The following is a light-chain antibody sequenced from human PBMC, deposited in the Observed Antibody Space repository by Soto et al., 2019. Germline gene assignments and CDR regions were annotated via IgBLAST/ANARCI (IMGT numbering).Light chain of an antibody. J-gene: IGLJ3*02. CDR3: CSYAGSYTWV. Sequence: QSALTQPRSVSGSPGQSVTISCTGTSRDVGGYNYVSWYQQHPGKAPKPMIYDVSKRPSGVPDRFSGSKSGNSASLTISGLQAEDEADYYCCSYAGSYTWVFGGGTQLTVL. V-gene: IGLV2-11*01. CDR1: SRDVGGYNY. CDR2: DVS.